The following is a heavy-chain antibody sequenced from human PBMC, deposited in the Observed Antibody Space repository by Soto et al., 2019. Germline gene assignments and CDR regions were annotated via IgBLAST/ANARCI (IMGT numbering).Heavy chain of an antibody. CDR3: ARDWDGYNSFDY. Sequence: ASVKVSCKASGGTFSSYAISWVRQAPGQGLEWMGGIIPIFGTANYAQKFQGRVTITADESTSTAYMELSSLRSEDTAVYYCARDWDGYNSFDYWGQGTLVTAPQ. CDR1: GGTFSSYA. D-gene: IGHD5-12*01. V-gene: IGHV1-69*13. CDR2: IIPIFGTA. J-gene: IGHJ4*02.